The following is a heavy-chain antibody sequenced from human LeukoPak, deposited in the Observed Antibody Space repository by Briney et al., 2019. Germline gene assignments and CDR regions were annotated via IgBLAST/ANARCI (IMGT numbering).Heavy chain of an antibody. CDR1: GYSINNNYY. CDR3: ARDPWSSSWYGTNGWFDP. CDR2: IYHSGKS. D-gene: IGHD6-13*01. V-gene: IGHV4-38-2*02. Sequence: SETLSLTCTVSGYSINNNYYWDWVRQPPGKGLEWIASIYHSGKSYYNPALKSRVTISVDTSKNQFSLKLTSVTAADTAVYYCARDPWSSSWYGTNGWFDPWGQGTLVTVSS. J-gene: IGHJ5*02.